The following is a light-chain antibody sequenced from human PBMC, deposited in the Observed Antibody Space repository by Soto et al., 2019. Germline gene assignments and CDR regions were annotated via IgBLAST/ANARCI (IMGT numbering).Light chain of an antibody. CDR1: QSISSW. CDR2: DAS. V-gene: IGKV1-5*01. Sequence: DIQMTQSPSTLSASVGDRVTITCRASQSISSWLAWYQQKPGKAPKLLIYDASSLESGVPSRFSGSGSGTEFTLTISSLQPDDFATYYCQQYNSYSRSMTFGQGTKV. J-gene: IGKJ1*01. CDR3: QQYNSYSRSMT.